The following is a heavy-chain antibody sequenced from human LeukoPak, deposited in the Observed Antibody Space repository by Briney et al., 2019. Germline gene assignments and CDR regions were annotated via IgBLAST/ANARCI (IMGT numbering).Heavy chain of an antibody. Sequence: ASVKVSCKASGYTLTSYGISWVRQAPGQGLEWMGWISAYNGNTNYAQKLQGRVTMTTDTSTSTAYMELRSLRSDDTAVYYCARDQNYDFWSGYPNYFDYWGQGTLVTVSS. CDR1: GYTLTSYG. V-gene: IGHV1-18*01. CDR2: ISAYNGNT. D-gene: IGHD3-3*01. J-gene: IGHJ4*02. CDR3: ARDQNYDFWSGYPNYFDY.